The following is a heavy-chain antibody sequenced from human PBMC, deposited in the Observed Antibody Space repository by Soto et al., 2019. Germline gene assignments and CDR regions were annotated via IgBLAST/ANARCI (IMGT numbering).Heavy chain of an antibody. D-gene: IGHD3-22*01. CDR2: IDYSGKT. V-gene: IGHV4-38-2*02. J-gene: IGHJ4*02. CDR3: ARDLSSGYDSYYFAY. CDR1: GDLISSGYY. Sequence: SETLSLTCSVSGDLISSGYYWGWVRQTPGKGLEWLGSIDYSGKTYKNPSLKSRVSASVDLSQNQFSLNLRSVTAADTAVYFCARDLSSGYDSYYFAYWGQGTRVTGS.